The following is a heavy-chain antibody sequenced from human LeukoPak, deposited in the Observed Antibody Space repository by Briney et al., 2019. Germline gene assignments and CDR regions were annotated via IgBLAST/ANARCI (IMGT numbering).Heavy chain of an antibody. D-gene: IGHD1-26*01. CDR3: ATEIARGIVGARGRGYYFDY. CDR1: GGSISSGRYY. Sequence: KSSETLSLTCTVSGGSISSGRYYWSWIRQPAGKGLEWIGRISTSGRTDYNPSLKSRVTISVDTSKNQFSLKLSSVTAADTAVYYCATEIARGIVGARGRGYYFDYWGQGTLVTVSS. J-gene: IGHJ4*02. CDR2: ISTSGRT. V-gene: IGHV4-61*02.